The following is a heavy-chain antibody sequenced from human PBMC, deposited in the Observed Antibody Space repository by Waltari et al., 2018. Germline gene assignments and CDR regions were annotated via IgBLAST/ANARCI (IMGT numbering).Heavy chain of an antibody. CDR2: ISGNGGST. V-gene: IGHV3-23*01. D-gene: IGHD3-10*01. J-gene: IGHJ5*01. Sequence: ARWKGLEWVSTISGNGGSTYYADSVKCRFTISRDNSKNTLYLQMNSLRAEDTAVYYCAKRGVFGSGSYFKNNWFDSWGQGTLVTVSS. CDR3: AKRGVFGSGSYFKNNWFDS.